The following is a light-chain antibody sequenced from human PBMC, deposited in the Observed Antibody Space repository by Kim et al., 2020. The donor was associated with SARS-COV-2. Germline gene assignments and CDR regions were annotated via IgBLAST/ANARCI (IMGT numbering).Light chain of an antibody. CDR2: QET. Sequence: PGSTASITCSGDNMGNKYTAWYQQEPGQSPVLVMYQETKRPSGIPERFSGSNSGNTATLTISGTQAMEEADYYCQAWDSNTAVVFGGGTQLTVL. CDR1: NMGNKY. J-gene: IGLJ3*02. CDR3: QAWDSNTAVV. V-gene: IGLV3-1*01.